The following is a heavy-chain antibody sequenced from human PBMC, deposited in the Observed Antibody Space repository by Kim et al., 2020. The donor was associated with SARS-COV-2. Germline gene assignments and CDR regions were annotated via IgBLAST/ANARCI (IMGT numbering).Heavy chain of an antibody. V-gene: IGHV3-7*01. CDR1: GFTFSTYW. J-gene: IGHJ4*02. CDR3: ARVWGRLSSFDY. CDR2: INKDGSEM. D-gene: IGHD3-10*01. Sequence: GGSLRLSCAASGFTFSTYWMAWVRQAPGKGLEWVGNINKDGSEMYYVDSVKGRFTISRDNAKNSLYLQMNSLRADDTAVYYCARVWGRLSSFDYWGQGTL.